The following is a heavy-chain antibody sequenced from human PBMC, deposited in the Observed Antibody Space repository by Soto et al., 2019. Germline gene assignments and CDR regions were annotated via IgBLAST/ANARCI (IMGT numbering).Heavy chain of an antibody. V-gene: IGHV1-2*02. CDR2: INPKSGGT. CDR3: ARDRADQEIAADPYFDY. J-gene: IGHJ4*02. Sequence: QVQLVQSGAEVKKPGASVKVSCTASGYTFTGYYIHWVRQAPGQGLEWMGWINPKSGGTSYDQKFQGGVTMTRDTSISTAYMELSRLRSDDTAVYYCARDRADQEIAADPYFDYWGQGTLVTVSS. D-gene: IGHD6-25*01. CDR1: GYTFTGYY.